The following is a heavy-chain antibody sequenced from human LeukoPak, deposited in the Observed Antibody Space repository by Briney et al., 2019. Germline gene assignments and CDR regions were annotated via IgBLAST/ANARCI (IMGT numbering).Heavy chain of an antibody. CDR2: IVVGSDTT. CDR1: GFTFISSA. Sequence: GASVKVSCKASGFTFISSAMQWVRRARGQRLEWIGWIVVGSDTTNYAQKFRERVTITRDMSTSTAYMELSSLRSEDTAVYYCAVDQGYDSGFYFDHWGQGTLITVSS. D-gene: IGHD3-22*01. V-gene: IGHV1-58*02. CDR3: AVDQGYDSGFYFDH. J-gene: IGHJ4*02.